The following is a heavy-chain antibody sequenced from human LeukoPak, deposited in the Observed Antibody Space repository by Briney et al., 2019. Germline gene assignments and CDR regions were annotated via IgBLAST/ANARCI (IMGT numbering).Heavy chain of an antibody. V-gene: IGHV4-4*07. CDR2: VDTSGDT. Sequence: SETLSLTCTVSGGSLSSFYWSWVRQPAGTGPEWIGRVDTSGDTLYNPSLKSRATMSLDTSKNQFSLKLNSVTVANTAVYYCARGLGGASYYMDVWGKGTTVTVSS. J-gene: IGHJ6*03. CDR3: ARGLGGASYYMDV. CDR1: GGSLSSFY. D-gene: IGHD3-16*01.